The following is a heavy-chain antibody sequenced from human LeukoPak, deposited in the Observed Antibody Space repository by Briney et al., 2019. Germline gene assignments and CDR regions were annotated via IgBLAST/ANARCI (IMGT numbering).Heavy chain of an antibody. CDR1: GFTFSSYW. Sequence: GGSLRLSCAASGFTFSSYWMSWVRQAPGKGLEWVSAISGSGGSTYYADSVKGRFTISRDNSKNTLYLQMNSLGAEDTAVYYCAKDWYDYVWGSYRYYYWGQGTLVTVSS. CDR3: AKDWYDYVWGSYRYYY. V-gene: IGHV3-23*01. J-gene: IGHJ4*02. CDR2: ISGSGGST. D-gene: IGHD3-16*02.